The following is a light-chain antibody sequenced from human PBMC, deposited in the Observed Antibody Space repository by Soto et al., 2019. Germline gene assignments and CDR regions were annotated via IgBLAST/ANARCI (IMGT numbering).Light chain of an antibody. V-gene: IGLV2-14*03. CDR1: SSDVSGYNY. J-gene: IGLJ1*01. Sequence: QSVLPQPASGTGSPGQSITISCTGTSSDVSGYNYVSWYQHHPGKAPKLLIYDVSNRPSGVSNRFSGSKSDNTASLTISGLQPEDEADYYCSSYTTSNTRQIVFGTGTKVTVL. CDR2: DVS. CDR3: SSYTTSNTRQIV.